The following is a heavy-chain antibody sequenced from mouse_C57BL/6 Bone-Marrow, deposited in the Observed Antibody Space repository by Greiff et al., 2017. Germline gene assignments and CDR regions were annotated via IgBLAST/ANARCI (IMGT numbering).Heavy chain of an antibody. CDR3: ARVAHWYFDV. V-gene: IGHV1-52*01. CDR1: GYTFTSYW. CDR2: IDPSDIET. D-gene: IGHD1-3*01. J-gene: IGHJ1*03. Sequence: QVQLKQPGAELVRPGSSVKLSCKASGYTFTSYWMHWVKQRPIQGLEWIGNIDPSDIETHYNQKFKDKATLTVDKSSSTAYMQLSSLTSEDSAVYYCARVAHWYFDVWGTGTTVTVSS.